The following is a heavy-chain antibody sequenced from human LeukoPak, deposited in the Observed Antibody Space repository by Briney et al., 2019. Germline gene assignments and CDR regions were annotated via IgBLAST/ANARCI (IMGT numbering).Heavy chain of an antibody. V-gene: IGHV5-51*01. D-gene: IGHD2/OR15-2a*01. CDR3: ARLYGGYYFDY. Sequence: GESLKISCRGSGYSFTSDWIGWVRQMPGKGLEWRGIIYPGDSDTTYSPSFQGQVTMSADKSISTAFLLWSSLKASDTAMYYCARLYGGYYFDYWGQGTLVTVSS. CDR2: IYPGDSDT. CDR1: GYSFTSDW. J-gene: IGHJ4*02.